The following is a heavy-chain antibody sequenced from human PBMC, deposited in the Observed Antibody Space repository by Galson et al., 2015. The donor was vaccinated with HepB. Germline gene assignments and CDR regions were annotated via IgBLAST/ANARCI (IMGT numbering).Heavy chain of an antibody. CDR2: IHHTGST. V-gene: IGHV4-38-2*02. CDR1: GYSISSSYY. D-gene: IGHD2-15*01. CDR3: AREDRYCSGGYCSGGDT. J-gene: IGHJ5*02. Sequence: ETLSLTCTVSGYSISSSYYWGWIRQPPGKGLEWIGSIHHTGSTYYNPSLKSRVTISVDTSKNQFSLKLSSVTAADTAVYYCAREDRYCSGGYCSGGDTWGQGTLVTVSS.